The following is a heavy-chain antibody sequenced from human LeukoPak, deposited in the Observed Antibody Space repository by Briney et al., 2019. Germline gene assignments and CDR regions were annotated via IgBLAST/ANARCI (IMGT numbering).Heavy chain of an antibody. CDR1: GFTFSSYA. CDR2: FSGSGGGT. V-gene: IGHV3-23*01. Sequence: GGSLRLSCAVSGFTFSSYAMSWVRQAPGKGLEWVSAFSGSGGGTYYADSVKGRFTISRDNSKNTLYLQMNSLRAEGTAVYFCAKSGYNRFDYWGQGTLVTVSS. D-gene: IGHD5-24*01. J-gene: IGHJ4*02. CDR3: AKSGYNRFDY.